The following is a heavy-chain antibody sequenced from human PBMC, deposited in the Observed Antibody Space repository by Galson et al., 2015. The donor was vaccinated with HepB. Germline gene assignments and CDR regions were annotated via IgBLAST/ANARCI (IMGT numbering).Heavy chain of an antibody. CDR3: ARNALSAARGNFDY. CDR1: GGTFSSYA. CDR2: IIPIFGTA. V-gene: IGHV1-69*06. Sequence: SVKVSCKASGGTFSSYAISWVRQAPGQGLEWMGGIIPIFGTANYAQKFQGRVTITADKSTSTAYMELSSLRSEDTAVYYCARNALSAARGNFDYWGQGPLVTVSS. J-gene: IGHJ4*02. D-gene: IGHD6-6*01.